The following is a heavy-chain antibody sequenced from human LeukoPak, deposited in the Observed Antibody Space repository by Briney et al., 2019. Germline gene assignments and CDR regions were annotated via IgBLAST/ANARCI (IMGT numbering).Heavy chain of an antibody. J-gene: IGHJ6*04. CDR1: VFTFSDYY. D-gene: IGHD6-19*01. V-gene: IGHV3-11*01. CDR3: ARDLRGAVAGTVMDV. CDR2: ISSSGSTI. Sequence: GGSLRLSCAASVFTFSDYYMSWIREAPGKRLEWVSYISSSGSTIYYADSVKGRFTTSRDNAKNSLYLQMNSLRAEDTALYYCARDLRGAVAGTVMDVWGKGTTVTVSS.